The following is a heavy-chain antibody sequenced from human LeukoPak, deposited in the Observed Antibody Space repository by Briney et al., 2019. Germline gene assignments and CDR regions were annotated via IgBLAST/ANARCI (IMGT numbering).Heavy chain of an antibody. V-gene: IGHV4-39*07. CDR1: GGSISSSSYY. CDR2: IYYSGST. Sequence: PSETLSLTCTVSGGSISSSSYYWGWIRQPPGKGLEWIGSIYYSGSTYYNPSLKSRVTISVDTSKNRFSLKLSSVTAADTAVYYCARPPPGSSGYELDYWGQGTLVTVSS. CDR3: ARPPPGSSGYELDY. D-gene: IGHD3-22*01. J-gene: IGHJ4*02.